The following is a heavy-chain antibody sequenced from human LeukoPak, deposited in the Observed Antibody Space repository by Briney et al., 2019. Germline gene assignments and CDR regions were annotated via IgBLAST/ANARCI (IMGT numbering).Heavy chain of an antibody. D-gene: IGHD3-16*01. J-gene: IGHJ3*02. Sequence: SVKVSCKASGYTFTSYGISWVRQAPGQGLEWMGRIIPILGIANYAQKFQGRVTITADKSTSTAYMELSSLRSEDTAVYYCARWGEPPRAFDIWGQGTMVTVSS. CDR1: GYTFTSYG. V-gene: IGHV1-69*04. CDR3: ARWGEPPRAFDI. CDR2: IIPILGIA.